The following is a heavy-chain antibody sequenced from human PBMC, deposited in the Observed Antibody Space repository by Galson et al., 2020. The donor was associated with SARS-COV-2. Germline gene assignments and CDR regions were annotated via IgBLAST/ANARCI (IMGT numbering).Heavy chain of an antibody. D-gene: IGHD6-19*01. Sequence: GGSLRLSCAASGFTFSSYSMNWVRQAPWKGLEWVSSTSSSSSHIYYADSVKGRFAISRDNAKNSLTLQMSSLRAEDTAVYYCARGYSKGWSPEYYYYNMDVWGQGTTVTVSS. CDR1: GFTFSSYS. V-gene: IGHV3-21*01. J-gene: IGHJ6*02. CDR3: ARGYSKGWSPEYYYYNMDV. CDR2: TSSSSSHI.